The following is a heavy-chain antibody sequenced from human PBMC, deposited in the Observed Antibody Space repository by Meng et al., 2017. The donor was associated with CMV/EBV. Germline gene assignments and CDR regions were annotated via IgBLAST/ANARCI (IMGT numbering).Heavy chain of an antibody. Sequence: QVPLGKSGAEVKKPGPSVKVSCKASGGTFSSYAISWVRQAPGQGLEWMGGIIPIFGTANYAQKFQGRVTITADESTSTAYMELSSLRSEDTAVYYCAREVDDYGDGWYFDLWGRGTLVTVSS. CDR3: AREVDDYGDGWYFDL. D-gene: IGHD4-17*01. V-gene: IGHV1-69*12. CDR2: IIPIFGTA. J-gene: IGHJ2*01. CDR1: GGTFSSYA.